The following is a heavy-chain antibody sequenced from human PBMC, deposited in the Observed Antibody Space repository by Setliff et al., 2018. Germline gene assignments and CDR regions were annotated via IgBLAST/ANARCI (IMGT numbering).Heavy chain of an antibody. D-gene: IGHD2-2*01. CDR3: ARDGVFYAMDV. J-gene: IGHJ6*02. Sequence: GGSLRLSCAASGFDFSYYYMSWARQAPGKGLEWISKVSGDGRTIYQADSARGRFTISRDNADNSLYLQMNSLRADDTALYYCARDGVFYAMDVWGQGTTVTVSS. CDR1: GFDFSYYY. V-gene: IGHV3-11*04. CDR2: VSGDGRTI.